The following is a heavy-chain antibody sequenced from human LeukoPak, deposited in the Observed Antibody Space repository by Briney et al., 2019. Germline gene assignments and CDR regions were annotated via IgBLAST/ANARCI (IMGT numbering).Heavy chain of an antibody. D-gene: IGHD1-26*01. Sequence: VSVKVSCKASGYTFTSYGISWVRQAPGQGLEWMGWISAYNGNTNYAQKLQARVTMTTDTSTSTAYMELRSLRSDDTAVYYCARVESAGAPPQIFDYWGQGTLVTVSS. CDR3: ARVESAGAPPQIFDY. V-gene: IGHV1-18*01. CDR1: GYTFTSYG. J-gene: IGHJ4*02. CDR2: ISAYNGNT.